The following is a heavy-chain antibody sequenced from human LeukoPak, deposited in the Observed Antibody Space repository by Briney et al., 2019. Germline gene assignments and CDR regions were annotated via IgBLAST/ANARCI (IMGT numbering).Heavy chain of an antibody. Sequence: PGGSLRLSCAASGFAFSSYAMNWVRQAPGKGVEWVSTISGSGGYTYYADSVKGRFTISRDNFNNTLYLQMNSLRAEDTAVYYCAKGPRGGIPYYLDYWGQGTLVTVSS. J-gene: IGHJ4*02. D-gene: IGHD6-13*01. V-gene: IGHV3-23*01. CDR1: GFAFSSYA. CDR3: AKGPRGGIPYYLDY. CDR2: ISGSGGYT.